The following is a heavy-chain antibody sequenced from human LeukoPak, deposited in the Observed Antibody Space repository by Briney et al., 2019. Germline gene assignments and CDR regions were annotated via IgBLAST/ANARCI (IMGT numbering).Heavy chain of an antibody. J-gene: IGHJ5*02. CDR1: GGSLSSYY. CDR2: IYTSGRT. D-gene: IGHD2-2*01. Sequence: PSETLSLPCTVSGGSLSSYYWSWLRQPPGKGLEWVGYIYTSGRTNYNPSLKSRVTISVDTSKNQFSLKLSSVTAADTAVYYCARHTCSSTSCYSIWFDPWGQGTLVTVSS. V-gene: IGHV4-59*08. CDR3: ARHTCSSTSCYSIWFDP.